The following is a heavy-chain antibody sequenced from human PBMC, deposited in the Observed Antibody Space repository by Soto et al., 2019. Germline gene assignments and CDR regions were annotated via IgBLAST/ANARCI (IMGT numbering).Heavy chain of an antibody. CDR2: IIPIFGTA. CDR1: GGTFSSYA. CDR3: ARTASGGIVGATTIDY. J-gene: IGHJ4*02. Sequence: GASVKVSCKASGGTFSSYAISWVRQAPGQGLEWMGGIIPIFGTANYAQKFQGRVTITADESTSTAYMELSSLRSEDTAVYYCARTASGGIVGATTIDYWGQGTLVTVSS. D-gene: IGHD1-26*01. V-gene: IGHV1-69*13.